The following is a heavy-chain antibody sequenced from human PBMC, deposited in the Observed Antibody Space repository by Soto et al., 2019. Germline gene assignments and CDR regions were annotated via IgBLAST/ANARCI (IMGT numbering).Heavy chain of an antibody. Sequence: EVQLVESGGGLVQPGGSLRLSCAASGFTFSSYWMTWVRQAPGKGLEWVANVKKDGTDKYYVDSVKGRFAISRDNAKNSLYLQMNSMRVEDTAVDFCARDQGCSSDCWGAFDIWGQGTMVTVSS. V-gene: IGHV3-7*01. CDR1: GFTFSSYW. CDR2: VKKDGTDK. D-gene: IGHD6-25*01. J-gene: IGHJ3*02. CDR3: ARDQGCSSDCWGAFDI.